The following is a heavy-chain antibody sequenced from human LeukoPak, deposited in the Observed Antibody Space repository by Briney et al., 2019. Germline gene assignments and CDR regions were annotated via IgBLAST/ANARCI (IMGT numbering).Heavy chain of an antibody. J-gene: IGHJ4*02. Sequence: TSETLSLTCTVSGGSISGYYWSWIRQPAGKGLEWIGRIYPSGSTNYNPSLKSRVTMSIDTSKNQFSLKLSSVTAADTAVYYCARGIRDIVVVPAANPFDYWGQGALVTVSS. CDR3: ARGIRDIVVVPAANPFDY. D-gene: IGHD2-2*01. CDR1: GGSISGYY. CDR2: IYPSGST. V-gene: IGHV4-4*07.